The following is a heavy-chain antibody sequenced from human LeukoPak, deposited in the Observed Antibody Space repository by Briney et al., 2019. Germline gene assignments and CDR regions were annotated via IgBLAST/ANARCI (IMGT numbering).Heavy chain of an antibody. CDR3: ARIVGYCSSTSCQSSASMDV. CDR2: IIPIFGTA. D-gene: IGHD2-2*01. Sequence: GASVKVSCKASGGTFSSYAISWVRQAPGQGLEWMGGIIPIFGTANYAQKFQGRVTITADESTSTAYMELSSLRSEDTAVYYCARIVGYCSSTSCQSSASMDVRGKGTTVTVSS. CDR1: GGTFSSYA. V-gene: IGHV1-69*13. J-gene: IGHJ6*03.